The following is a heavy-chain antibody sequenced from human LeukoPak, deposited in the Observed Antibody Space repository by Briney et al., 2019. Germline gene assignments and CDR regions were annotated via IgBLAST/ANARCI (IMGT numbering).Heavy chain of an antibody. Sequence: PSETLSLTCTVSGGSISSYYWSWIRQPPGKGLEWIGYIYYSGSTNYNPSLKSRVTISVDTSKNQFSLKLSSVTAADTAVYYCARGGGSSSWYGYYMDVWGKGTTVTISS. CDR1: GGSISSYY. CDR2: IYYSGST. D-gene: IGHD6-13*01. CDR3: ARGGGSSSWYGYYMDV. V-gene: IGHV4-59*01. J-gene: IGHJ6*03.